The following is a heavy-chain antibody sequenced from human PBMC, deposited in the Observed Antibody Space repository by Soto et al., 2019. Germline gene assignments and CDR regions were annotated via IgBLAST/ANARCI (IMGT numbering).Heavy chain of an antibody. CDR2: ISAYNGNT. CDR3: ARAWDYGDYVWYDAFDI. D-gene: IGHD4-17*01. J-gene: IGHJ3*02. CDR1: GYTFTSYG. V-gene: IGHV1-18*01. Sequence: QVQLVQSGAEVKKPGASVKVSCKASGYTFTSYGISWVRQAPGQGLEWMGWISAYNGNTNYAQKLQGRVTMTTDTSTSTAYMELRSLRSEDTAVYYCARAWDYGDYVWYDAFDIWGQGTMVTVSS.